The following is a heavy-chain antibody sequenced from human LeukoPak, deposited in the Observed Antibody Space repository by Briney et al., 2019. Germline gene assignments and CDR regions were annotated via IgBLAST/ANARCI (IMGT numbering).Heavy chain of an antibody. CDR3: AKDNSAYYYDSSGYPLGY. J-gene: IGHJ4*02. CDR1: GFTFDDYA. D-gene: IGHD3-22*01. Sequence: GRSLRLSCAASGFTFDDYAMPWVRQAPGKGLEWVSGISWNSGSIGYADSVKGRFTISRDNAKNSLYLQMNSLRAEDSALYYCAKDNSAYYYDSSGYPLGYWGQGTLVTVSS. V-gene: IGHV3-9*01. CDR2: ISWNSGSI.